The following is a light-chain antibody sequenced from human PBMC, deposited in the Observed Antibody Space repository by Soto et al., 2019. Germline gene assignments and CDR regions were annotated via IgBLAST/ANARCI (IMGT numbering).Light chain of an antibody. J-gene: IGKJ4*01. Sequence: EIVLTQSPGTLSLSPGERATLSCRASQSVSSSYLAWYQQKPGQAPRLLIYGASSRATGIPDRFSGSGSGTDVTLSISRLEPEDFAVYYCQQYDTSPLTFGGGTKVEI. V-gene: IGKV3-20*01. CDR2: GAS. CDR1: QSVSSSY. CDR3: QQYDTSPLT.